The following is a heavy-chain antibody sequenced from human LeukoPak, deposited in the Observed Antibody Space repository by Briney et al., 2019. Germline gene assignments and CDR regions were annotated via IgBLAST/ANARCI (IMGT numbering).Heavy chain of an antibody. CDR1: GYTFTSYG. CDR3: ARGPEHITMVRGVTGPFDY. D-gene: IGHD3-10*01. Sequence: ASVKVSCKASGYTFTSYGISWVRQAPGQGLEWMGWISAYNGNTNYAQKLQGRVTMTTDTSTSTAYMELRSLRSDDTAVYYCARGPEHITMVRGVTGPFDYWGQGTLVTVSS. V-gene: IGHV1-18*01. J-gene: IGHJ4*02. CDR2: ISAYNGNT.